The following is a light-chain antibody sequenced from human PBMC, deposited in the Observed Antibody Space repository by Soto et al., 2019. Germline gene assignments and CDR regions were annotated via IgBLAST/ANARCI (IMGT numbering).Light chain of an antibody. Sequence: DIQMTQSPSTLSASVGDRVSITCRASQSIGSWLAWYQQKPGKAPNLLIYDASSLESGVPSRFIRSGSGTEFTLTIGSRQPDDFATYYCQQYNSYSWSFGQGTMVQL. CDR1: QSIGSW. J-gene: IGKJ1*01. CDR2: DAS. V-gene: IGKV1-5*01. CDR3: QQYNSYSWS.